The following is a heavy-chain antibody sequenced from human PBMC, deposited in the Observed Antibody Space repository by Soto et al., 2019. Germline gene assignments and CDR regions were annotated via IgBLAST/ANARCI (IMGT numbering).Heavy chain of an antibody. Sequence: QLQLQESGPGLVKPSETLSLTCTVSGGSISSSSYYWGWIRQPPGKGLEWIGSIYYSGSTYYNPSLKSRVTISVDTSKNQFSLKLSSVTAADTAVYYCARPNGPSAFDIWGQGTMVTVSS. V-gene: IGHV4-39*01. CDR1: GGSISSSSYY. CDR3: ARPNGPSAFDI. J-gene: IGHJ3*02. CDR2: IYYSGST.